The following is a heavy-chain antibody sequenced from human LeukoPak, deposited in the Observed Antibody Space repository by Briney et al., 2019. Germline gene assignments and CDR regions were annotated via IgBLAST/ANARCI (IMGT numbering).Heavy chain of an antibody. D-gene: IGHD3-3*01. J-gene: IGHJ6*02. Sequence: GASVKVSCKASGGTLSSYAISWVRQAPGQGLEWMGRIIPILGIANYTQKFQGRVTITADKSMSTAYMELSSLRSEDTAVYYCARDTPGGFLEWLSHPGVGYGMDVWGQGTTVTVSS. V-gene: IGHV1-69*04. CDR2: IIPILGIA. CDR1: GGTLSSYA. CDR3: ARDTPGGFLEWLSHPGVGYGMDV.